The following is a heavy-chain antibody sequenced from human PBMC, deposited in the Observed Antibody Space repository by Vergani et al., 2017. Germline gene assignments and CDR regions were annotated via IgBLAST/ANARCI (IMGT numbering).Heavy chain of an antibody. V-gene: IGHV4-61*02. CDR1: GGSISSGSYY. Sequence: QVQLQESGPGLVKPSQTLSLTCTVSGGSISSGSYYWSWIRQPAGKGLEWIGRIYTSGSTNYNPSLKSRVTISVDTSKNQFSLKLSAVTAADTAVYYWARDYYYYMDVWGKGTTVTVSS. CDR2: IYTSGST. J-gene: IGHJ6*03. CDR3: ARDYYYYMDV.